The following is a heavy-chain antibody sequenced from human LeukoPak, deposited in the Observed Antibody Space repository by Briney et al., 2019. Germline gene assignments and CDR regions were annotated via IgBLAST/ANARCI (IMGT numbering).Heavy chain of an antibody. J-gene: IGHJ4*02. D-gene: IGHD3-22*01. Sequence: SETLSLTCTVSGYSISSGYYWGWIRQPPGKGLEWIGTIYHSGTTYYNPSLKSRVTMSVDTSKNQFSLRLRSVTAADTAVYYCARAGVDYYDSSGPYFDYWGQGTLVTVSS. V-gene: IGHV4-38-2*02. CDR1: GYSISSGYY. CDR2: IYHSGTT. CDR3: ARAGVDYYDSSGPYFDY.